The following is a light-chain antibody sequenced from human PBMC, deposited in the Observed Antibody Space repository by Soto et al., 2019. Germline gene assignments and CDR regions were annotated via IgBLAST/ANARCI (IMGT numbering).Light chain of an antibody. CDR2: AAS. V-gene: IGKV1-39*01. Sequence: DIQMTQSPSSLSASVGDRVTMTCLASQSISNYVHVSRQKPGKALQRQIYAASSMQIGVPSRFSGSGSGTDFTLTISRLQPEDFATYYCQQSYSTPRTYGGGTKVDI. CDR3: QQSYSTPRT. CDR1: QSISNY. J-gene: IGKJ4*02.